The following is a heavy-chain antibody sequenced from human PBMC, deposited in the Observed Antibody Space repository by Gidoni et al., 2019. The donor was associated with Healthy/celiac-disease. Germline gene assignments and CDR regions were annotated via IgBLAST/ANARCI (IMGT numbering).Heavy chain of an antibody. CDR2: IYYSGST. Sequence: QLQLQESGPGLVTPSETLSLTCTVSGGSISSSSYYWGWIRQPPGQGLEWIGSIYYSGSTYYNPSLKSRVTISVDTAKHQFSLKMSSVTAADTAVYYCERFAGSPVGCDAFDIWGQGTMVTVSS. CDR3: ERFAGSPVGCDAFDI. J-gene: IGHJ3*02. V-gene: IGHV4-39*01. D-gene: IGHD3-16*01. CDR1: GGSISSSSYY.